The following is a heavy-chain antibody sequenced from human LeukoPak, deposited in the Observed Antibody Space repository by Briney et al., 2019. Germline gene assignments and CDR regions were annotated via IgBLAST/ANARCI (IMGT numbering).Heavy chain of an antibody. CDR3: ARTYYYDSSGYDY. CDR1: GFSFSSFG. CDR2: ISSSGSTI. D-gene: IGHD3-22*01. Sequence: GGSLRLSCAASGFSFSSFGMHWVRQAPGKGLEWASYISSSGSTIYYADSVKGRFTISRDNAKNSLYLQMNSLRAEDTAVYYCARTYYYDSSGYDYWGQGTLVTVSS. J-gene: IGHJ4*02. V-gene: IGHV3-48*04.